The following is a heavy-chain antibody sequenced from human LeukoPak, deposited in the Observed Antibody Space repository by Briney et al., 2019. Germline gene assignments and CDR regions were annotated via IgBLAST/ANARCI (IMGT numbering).Heavy chain of an antibody. V-gene: IGHV4-59*01. Sequence: PSETLSLTCTVSGDSISSYYWSWIRQPPGKGLEWIGYIYYSGSTNYNPSLKSRVTISVDTSKNHFSLKLSSVTAGDTAVYYCARSSRSWFDPWGQGTLVTVSS. J-gene: IGHJ5*02. CDR3: ARSSRSWFDP. CDR1: GDSISSYY. CDR2: IYYSGST.